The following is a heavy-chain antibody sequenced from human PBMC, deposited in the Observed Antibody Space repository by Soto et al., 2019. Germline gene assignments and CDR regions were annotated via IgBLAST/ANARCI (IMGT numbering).Heavy chain of an antibody. J-gene: IGHJ4*02. V-gene: IGHV2-5*02. CDR3: AHHGDHFDH. CDR1: GFSLSTSGVG. CDR2: IYWDDDK. Sequence: QITLKESGPTLVKPTQTLTLTCAFSGFSLSTSGVGVGWIRQPPGKALEWLALIYWDDDKRYSPSLKSRITXXKDTYKNQVVLTMTNMDPVDTATYYCAHHGDHFDHWGQGTLVTVSS. D-gene: IGHD4-17*01.